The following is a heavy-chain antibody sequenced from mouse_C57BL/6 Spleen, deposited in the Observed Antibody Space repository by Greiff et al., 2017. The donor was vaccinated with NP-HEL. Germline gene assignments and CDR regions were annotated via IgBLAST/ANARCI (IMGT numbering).Heavy chain of an antibody. V-gene: IGHV1-53*01. CDR1: GYTFTSYW. Sequence: VKLVQPGTELVKPGASVKLSCKASGYTFTSYWMHWVKQRPGQGLEWIGNINPSNGGTNYNEKFKSKATLTVDKSSSTAYMQLSSLTSEDSAVYYCARFQLGRDYYAMDYWGQGTSVTVSS. CDR3: ARFQLGRDYYAMDY. J-gene: IGHJ4*01. D-gene: IGHD4-1*02. CDR2: INPSNGGT.